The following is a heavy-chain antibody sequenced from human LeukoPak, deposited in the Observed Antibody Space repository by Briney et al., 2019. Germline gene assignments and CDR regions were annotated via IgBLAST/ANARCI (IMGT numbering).Heavy chain of an antibody. CDR2: IIPILGIA. D-gene: IGHD2-2*01. V-gene: IGHV1-69*04. CDR1: GGTFSSYA. Sequence: SVKVSCKASGGTFSSYAISWVRQAPGQGLEWMGRIIPILGIANYAQKFQGRVTITADKSTSTAYMELSSLRSADTAVYYCARDHISSTSWDYYYYMDVWGKGTTVTVSS. J-gene: IGHJ6*03. CDR3: ARDHISSTSWDYYYYMDV.